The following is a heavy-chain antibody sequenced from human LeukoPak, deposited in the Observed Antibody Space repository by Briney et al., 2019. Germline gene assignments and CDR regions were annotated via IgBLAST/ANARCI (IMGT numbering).Heavy chain of an antibody. CDR2: IGGSGGRT. CDR3: ASNFFPRDSGSRAFDI. V-gene: IGHV3-23*01. D-gene: IGHD3-10*01. CDR1: GFTFSSYA. Sequence: GGSLRLSCAASGFTFSSYAMNWVRQTPGKGLEWVSGIGGSGGRTYYADSVEGRFTISRDNSKNTLYLQMNSLRSEDTAVYYCASNFFPRDSGSRAFDIWGQGTMVTVSS. J-gene: IGHJ3*02.